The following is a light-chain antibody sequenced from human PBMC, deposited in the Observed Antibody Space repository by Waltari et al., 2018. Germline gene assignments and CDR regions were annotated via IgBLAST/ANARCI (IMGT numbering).Light chain of an antibody. Sequence: QSALTQPASVSGTPGQSITISCTGTTSDVGNYNLVSWYQQHPGKAPKLMICDVIKRPSGVSDRFPGSKSGNTASLTISGLQAEDEADYYCCSYAGSGTYVFGTGTKVTVL. V-gene: IGLV2-23*02. CDR2: DVI. CDR3: CSYAGSGTYV. CDR1: TSDVGNYNL. J-gene: IGLJ1*01.